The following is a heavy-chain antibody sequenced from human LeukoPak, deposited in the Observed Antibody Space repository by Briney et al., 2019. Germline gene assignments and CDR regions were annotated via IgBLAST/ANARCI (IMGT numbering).Heavy chain of an antibody. CDR3: ARGGPAAVPRNWLDP. Sequence: SETLSLTCTVSGGSISSGSYYWSWIRQPAGKGLEWIGRIYTSGSTNYNPSLKNRVTIAVDTSKNQCSLKLSSVTAAVTAVYYCARGGPAAVPRNWLDPGDKETLLTVP. CDR2: IYTSGST. V-gene: IGHV4-61*02. D-gene: IGHD6-13*01. J-gene: IGHJ5*02. CDR1: GGSISSGSYY.